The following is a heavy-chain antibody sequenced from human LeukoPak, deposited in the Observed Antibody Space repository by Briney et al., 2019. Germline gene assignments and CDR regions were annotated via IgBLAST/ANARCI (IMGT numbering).Heavy chain of an antibody. J-gene: IGHJ6*02. CDR3: AKDAYSSNTGRWYYGMDV. D-gene: IGHD6-13*01. Sequence: GGSLRLSCAASGFTFSSYAMSWVRQAPGKGLEWVSAISGSGGSTYYADSVKGRFTISRDNSKNTPYLQMNSLRAEDTAVYYCAKDAYSSNTGRWYYGMDVWGQGTMVIVS. V-gene: IGHV3-23*01. CDR2: ISGSGGST. CDR1: GFTFSSYA.